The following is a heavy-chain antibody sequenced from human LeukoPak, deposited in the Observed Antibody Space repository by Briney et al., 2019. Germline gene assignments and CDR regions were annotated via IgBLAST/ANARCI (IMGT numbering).Heavy chain of an antibody. J-gene: IGHJ4*02. V-gene: IGHV3-11*05. CDR1: GFTFSDHY. Sequence: GGSLRLSCTASGFTFSDHYMTWIRQAPGKGLEWISYISHSSSYTNYADSVRGRFTISRDNAKNSVYLQMNSLRAEDTAVYYCARGSIVASGACPFDYWGQGILVTASS. CDR3: ARGSIVASGACPFDY. D-gene: IGHD6-13*01. CDR2: ISHSSSYT.